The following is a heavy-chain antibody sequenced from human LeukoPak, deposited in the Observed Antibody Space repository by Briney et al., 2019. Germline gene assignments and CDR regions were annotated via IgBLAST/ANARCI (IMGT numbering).Heavy chain of an antibody. CDR3: ARGPYGVYYYYYMDV. CDR2: ISAYNGNT. CDR1: GYTFTSYG. D-gene: IGHD4-17*01. J-gene: IGHJ6*03. Sequence: ASVKVSCKASGYTFTSYGISWVRQAPGQGLEWMGWISAYNGNTNYAQKLQGRVTMTTDKSTSTAYMELSSLRSEDTAVYYCARGPYGVYYYYYMDVWGKGTTVTVSS. V-gene: IGHV1-18*01.